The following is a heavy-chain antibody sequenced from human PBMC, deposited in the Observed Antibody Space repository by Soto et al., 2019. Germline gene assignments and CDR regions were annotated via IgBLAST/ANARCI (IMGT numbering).Heavy chain of an antibody. CDR2: IGTAGDT. J-gene: IGHJ6*02. Sequence: GGSLRLSCAASGFTFSSYDMHWVRQAPGKGLEWVSAIGTAGDTYYPGSVKGRLTISRENAKNHLYLQMNSLRAEDTAVYYCARDFFNDYGDYYYGMDVWGQGTTVTVSS. V-gene: IGHV3-13*01. CDR1: GFTFSSYD. CDR3: ARDFFNDYGDYYYGMDV. D-gene: IGHD4-17*01.